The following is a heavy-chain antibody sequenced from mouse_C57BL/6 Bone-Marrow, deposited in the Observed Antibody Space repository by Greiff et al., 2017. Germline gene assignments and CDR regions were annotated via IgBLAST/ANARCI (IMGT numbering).Heavy chain of an antibody. Sequence: QVQLQQPGAELVMPGASVKLSCKASGYTFTSYWMHWVKQRPGQGLEWIGEIDPSDSYTNYNQKFKGKSTLTVDKSSSTAYMQLSSLTSEDSAVYYCARGWIYYYGSSYYFDYGAKAPLSQSPQ. V-gene: IGHV1-69*01. J-gene: IGHJ2*01. D-gene: IGHD1-1*01. CDR1: GYTFTSYW. CDR3: ARGWIYYYGSSYYFDY. CDR2: IDPSDSYT.